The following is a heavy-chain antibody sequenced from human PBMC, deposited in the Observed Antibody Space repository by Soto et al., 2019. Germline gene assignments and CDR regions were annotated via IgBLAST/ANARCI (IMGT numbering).Heavy chain of an antibody. J-gene: IGHJ6*02. Sequence: SETLSLTCAVSGGSISSGGYSWSWIRQPPGKGLEWIGYIYHSGSTYYNPSLKSRVTISVDRSKNQFSLKLSSVTAADTAVYYCARASREYYYDSSGYYHPYYYYGMDGWGQGTTVTVSS. CDR2: IYHSGST. CDR1: GGSISSGGYS. V-gene: IGHV4-30-2*01. CDR3: ARASREYYYDSSGYYHPYYYYGMDG. D-gene: IGHD3-22*01.